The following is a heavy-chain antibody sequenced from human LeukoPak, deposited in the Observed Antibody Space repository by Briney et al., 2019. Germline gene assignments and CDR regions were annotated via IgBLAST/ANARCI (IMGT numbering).Heavy chain of an antibody. Sequence: SVKVSCKASGGTFSSYAISWVRQAPGQGLEWMGGIIPIFGTANYAQKFQGRVTITTDESTSTAYMELRRLRYEGTGVYDCVRPLVYNQEFHYWGQGTLVTVSS. D-gene: IGHD1-1*01. V-gene: IGHV1-69*05. CDR1: GGTFSSYA. J-gene: IGHJ4*02. CDR2: IIPIFGTA. CDR3: VRPLVYNQEFHY.